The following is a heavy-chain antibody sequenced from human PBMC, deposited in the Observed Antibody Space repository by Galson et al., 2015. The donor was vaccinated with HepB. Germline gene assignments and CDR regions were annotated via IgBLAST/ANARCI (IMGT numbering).Heavy chain of an antibody. CDR3: ARAKEGRGYFDY. Sequence: SETLSLTCAVSGDSISNDRWWSWVRQPPGEGLEWIGEAYHSGGTNYRPSLKSRVTISADKSKNQFSLKLTSVTAADTAVYYCARAKEGRGYFDYWGQGTLVTVSS. V-gene: IGHV4-4*02. D-gene: IGHD3-10*01. J-gene: IGHJ4*02. CDR2: AYHSGGT. CDR1: GDSISNDRW.